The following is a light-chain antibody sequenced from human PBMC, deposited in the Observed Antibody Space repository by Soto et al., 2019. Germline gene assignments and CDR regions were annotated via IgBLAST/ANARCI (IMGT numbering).Light chain of an antibody. CDR1: SSNIGSNY. Sequence: QSVLTQPPSASGTPGQRVTISCSGSSSNIGSNYVYWYQQLPGTAPKLLIYRNNQRPSGVPDRFSGSKSGTSASLAISGLRSEDEADYYCAAWDDSLSGHNYVFGTGTQLTVL. J-gene: IGLJ1*01. CDR2: RNN. CDR3: AAWDDSLSGHNYV. V-gene: IGLV1-47*01.